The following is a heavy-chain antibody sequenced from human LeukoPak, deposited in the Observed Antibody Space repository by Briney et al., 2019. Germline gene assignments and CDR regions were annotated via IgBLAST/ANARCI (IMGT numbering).Heavy chain of an antibody. J-gene: IGHJ3*02. D-gene: IGHD2-21*01. Sequence: GASVKVSCKASGGTSSSYAISWVRQAPGQGLEWMGGIIPIFGTANYAQKFQGRVTITADESTSTAYMELSSLRTEDTAVYYCASYSLGGDAAFDIWGQGTMVTVSS. CDR2: IIPIFGTA. CDR3: ASYSLGGDAAFDI. V-gene: IGHV1-69*13. CDR1: GGTSSSYA.